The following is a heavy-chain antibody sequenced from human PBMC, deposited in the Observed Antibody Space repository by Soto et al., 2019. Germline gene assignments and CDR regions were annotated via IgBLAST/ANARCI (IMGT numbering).Heavy chain of an antibody. V-gene: IGHV2-70*18. CDR2: IDWDDDK. D-gene: IGHD5-12*01. CDR1: GGSIDSGDYY. CDR3: ARLKGKLNSGYDAPYYYYGMDV. J-gene: IGHJ6*02. Sequence: TLPLTWTVSGGSIDSGDYYWSWNRPPPGKALEWLALIDWDDDKYYSTSLKTRLTISKDTSKNQVVLTMTNMDPVDTATYYCARLKGKLNSGYDAPYYYYGMDVWGQGTTVTVS.